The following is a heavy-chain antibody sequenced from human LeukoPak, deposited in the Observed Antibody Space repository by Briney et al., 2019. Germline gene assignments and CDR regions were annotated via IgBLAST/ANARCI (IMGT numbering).Heavy chain of an antibody. J-gene: IGHJ4*02. V-gene: IGHV3-21*01. CDR3: ARTANFAAGYYIDY. CDR2: ISGSSRHK. D-gene: IGHD6-13*01. Sequence: GGSLRLSCAASGFTFSSYTMNWVRQAPGKGLEWVSSISGSSRHKYYADSVKGRFIISRDNAKNSLYLQINSLRAEDTAVYYCARTANFAAGYYIDYWGQGTLVTVSS. CDR1: GFTFSSYT.